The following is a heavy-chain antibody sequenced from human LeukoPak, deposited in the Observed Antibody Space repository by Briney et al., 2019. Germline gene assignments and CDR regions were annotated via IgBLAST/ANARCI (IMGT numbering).Heavy chain of an antibody. Sequence: GGSLRLSCAASGFTFSNYAMHWVRQAPGKGLEWVAVISYDGSSAYYADSVKGRITFSRDNSKNTLYLQVNSLRGEDTAVYYCARQHSEIDELFDYWGQGTLVTVSS. CDR2: ISYDGSSA. V-gene: IGHV3-30-3*01. D-gene: IGHD1-26*01. CDR1: GFTFSNYA. CDR3: ARQHSEIDELFDY. J-gene: IGHJ4*02.